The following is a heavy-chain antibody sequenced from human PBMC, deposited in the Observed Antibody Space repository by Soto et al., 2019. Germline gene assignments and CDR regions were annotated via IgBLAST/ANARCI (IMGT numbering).Heavy chain of an antibody. J-gene: IGHJ4*02. CDR1: GFSLSTSGVG. V-gene: IGHV2-5*02. CDR3: AHRRRGSYFDY. CDR2: IYWDDDR. D-gene: IGHD3-16*01. Sequence: SGPTLVNPTQTLTLTCSVSGFSLSTSGVGVGWIRQSPGKALEWLGLIYWDDDRSYSPSLKGRLTITKDTSKNQVVLTMTNMDPVDTATYYCAHRRRGSYFDYWGQGTLVTVSS.